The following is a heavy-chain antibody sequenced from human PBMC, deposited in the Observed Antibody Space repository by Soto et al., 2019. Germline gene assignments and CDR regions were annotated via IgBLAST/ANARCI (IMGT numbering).Heavy chain of an antibody. V-gene: IGHV1-69*12. J-gene: IGHJ3*02. CDR3: AREVAADGTFREDVFDI. CDR2: IIPIFTTT. Sequence: QVHLVQSGAEVKKPGSSVKVSCKASGGTFSNHAINWVRQAPGQGLEWMGRIIPIFTTTNYAQKFQGRVTITADDSTITAYMELSSRKHDDTAVYYCAREVAADGTFREDVFDIWGQGTLVTVSS. CDR1: GGTFSNHA. D-gene: IGHD6-13*01.